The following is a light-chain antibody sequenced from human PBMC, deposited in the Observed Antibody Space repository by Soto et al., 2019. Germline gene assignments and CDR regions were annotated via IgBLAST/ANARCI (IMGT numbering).Light chain of an antibody. CDR3: QQCHATPLT. V-gene: IGKV1-39*01. CDR2: GAK. Sequence: DIQMTQSPSFLSASVGDRVTITCRASQAISNYLNWYQQKPGKAPNLLIFGAKTLQSGVTSRFSGSGYGTDFTLTITTLQPEDVGIYYCQQCHATPLTFGRGTRLDI. J-gene: IGKJ5*01. CDR1: QAISNY.